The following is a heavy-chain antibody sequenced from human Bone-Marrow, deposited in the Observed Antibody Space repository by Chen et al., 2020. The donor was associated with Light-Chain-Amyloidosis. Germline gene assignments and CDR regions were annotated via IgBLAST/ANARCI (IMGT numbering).Heavy chain of an antibody. D-gene: IGHD6-13*01. CDR1: GYSFIGYY. Sequence: QVQLVQSGAEVKKPWASVKVSCKASGYSFIGYYMYWVRQAPGQGLEWMGWINPNSGGTNYAQKFQGRVTMTRDTSISTAYMELSRLRSDDTAVYYCARDRSWVGSSGYYFDYWGQGTLVTVSS. CDR2: INPNSGGT. V-gene: IGHV1-2*02. CDR3: ARDRSWVGSSGYYFDY. J-gene: IGHJ4*02.